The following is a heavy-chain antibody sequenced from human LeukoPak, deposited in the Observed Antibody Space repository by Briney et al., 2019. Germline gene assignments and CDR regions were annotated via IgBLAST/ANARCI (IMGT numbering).Heavy chain of an antibody. Sequence: GRSLRLSCAASGFTFSSYAMHWVRQAPGKGLEWVAVISYDGSNKYYADSVKGRFTISRDNSKNTLYLQMNSLRAEDTAVYYCARDAGGYYLDYWGQGTLVTVSS. D-gene: IGHD3-22*01. J-gene: IGHJ4*02. CDR3: ARDAGGYYLDY. CDR2: ISYDGSNK. CDR1: GFTFSSYA. V-gene: IGHV3-30*14.